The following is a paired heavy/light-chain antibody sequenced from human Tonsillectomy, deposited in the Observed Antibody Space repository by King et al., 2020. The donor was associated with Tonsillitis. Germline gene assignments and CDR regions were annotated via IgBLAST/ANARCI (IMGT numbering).Heavy chain of an antibody. J-gene: IGHJ4*02. CDR1: GYTFTNYY. CDR2: INPNNGVT. V-gene: IGHV1-2*02. D-gene: IGHD2-8*01. CDR3: ARAGVGPFEY. Sequence: QVQLVQSGAEVEKSGASLKVSCKASGYTFTNYYIYWVRQAPGQGLEWMGWINPNNGVTSYAQKFQGRVTMTTDTSISTAYMEVRRLMSDDTAVYYCARAGVGPFEYWGQGTLVTVSS.
Light chain of an antibody. J-gene: IGLJ2*01. CDR3: CSYAGSNTYL. Sequence: QSALTQPASVSGSPGQSITISCAAITSDVGSFNLVSWYQQHPGKAPKLMIYEVTKRPSGVSNRFSGSKSGNRASLTISGLQADDEADYYCCSYAGSNTYLFGGGTKLTVL. CDR2: EVT. V-gene: IGLV2-23*02. CDR1: TSDVGSFNL.